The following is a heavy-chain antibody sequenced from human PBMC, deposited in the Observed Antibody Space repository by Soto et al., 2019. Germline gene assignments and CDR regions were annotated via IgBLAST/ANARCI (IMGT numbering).Heavy chain of an antibody. Sequence: QVQLQQSGPGLVKPSQTLSLTCAISGDSVSRISTAWNWIRQSPSRGLEWLGRTYYRSKWYNNYAVSVRSRIPITPDTSKTQFPLQLNSVTPKDTAVYYCASGRWSGFAIWGQGTMVTVSS. J-gene: IGHJ3*02. V-gene: IGHV6-1*01. D-gene: IGHD1-1*01. CDR1: GDSVSRISTA. CDR2: TYYRSKWYN. CDR3: ASGRWSGFAI.